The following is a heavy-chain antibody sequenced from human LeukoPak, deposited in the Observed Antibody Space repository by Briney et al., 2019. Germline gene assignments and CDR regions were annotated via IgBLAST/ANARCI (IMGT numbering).Heavy chain of an antibody. V-gene: IGHV3-9*01. Sequence: RAGRSLRLSCAASGFTFDDYAMHWVRQAPVKGLEWVSGISWNSGSIGYADSVKGRFTISRDNAKNSLYLQMNSLRAEDTALYYCAKGLSEYGDYFDYWGQGTLVTVSS. CDR1: GFTFDDYA. D-gene: IGHD4-17*01. CDR3: AKGLSEYGDYFDY. CDR2: ISWNSGSI. J-gene: IGHJ4*02.